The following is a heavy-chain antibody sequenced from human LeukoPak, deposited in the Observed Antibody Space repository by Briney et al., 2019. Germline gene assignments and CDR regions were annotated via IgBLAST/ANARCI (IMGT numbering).Heavy chain of an antibody. CDR3: ARDRGTIFGEPYYFDY. CDR1: GFTVSSNY. V-gene: IGHV3-53*01. D-gene: IGHD3-3*01. J-gene: IGHJ4*02. Sequence: GALRLSCAASGFTVSSNYTSWVRQAPGKGLEWVSVIYSGGSTYYADSVKGRFTISRDNSKNTLYLQMNSLRAEDTAAYYCARDRGTIFGEPYYFDYWGQGTLVTVSS. CDR2: IYSGGST.